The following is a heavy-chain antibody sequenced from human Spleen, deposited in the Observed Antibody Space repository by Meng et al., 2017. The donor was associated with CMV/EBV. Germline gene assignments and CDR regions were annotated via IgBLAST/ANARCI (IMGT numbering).Heavy chain of an antibody. CDR1: GFTFSSYG. CDR3: ARDRYYDSTGYYSYYYYGMDV. J-gene: IGHJ6*02. V-gene: IGHV3-33*01. D-gene: IGHD3-22*01. Sequence: GESLKISCAASGFTFSSYGMHWVRQAPGKGLEWVAVIWYDGSNKYYADSVKGRFTISRDNSKNTLYLQMNSLRAEDTAVYYCARDRYYDSTGYYSYYYYGMDVWGQGTTVTVSS. CDR2: IWYDGSNK.